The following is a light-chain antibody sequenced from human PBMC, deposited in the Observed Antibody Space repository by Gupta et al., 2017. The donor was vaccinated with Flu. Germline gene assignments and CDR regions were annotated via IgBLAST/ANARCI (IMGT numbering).Light chain of an antibody. V-gene: IGKV3-15*01. CDR3: QQYNNWPLT. J-gene: IGKJ4*01. CDR1: LGISGN. Sequence: PATLSLSPGEGATLSCRASLGISGNLAWFQQMPGQAPRLLIYGVSTRATGIPARFSGSGSGTEFTLTISSLQSEDFAVYYCQQYNNWPLTFGGGTKVEIK. CDR2: GVS.